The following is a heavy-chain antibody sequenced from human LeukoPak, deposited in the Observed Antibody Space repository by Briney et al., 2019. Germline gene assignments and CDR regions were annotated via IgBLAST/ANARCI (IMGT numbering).Heavy chain of an antibody. CDR1: GGSISSYY. CDR3: ARERGGYNYFYADY. J-gene: IGHJ4*02. CDR2: IYYSGST. V-gene: IGHV4-59*01. Sequence: PSETLSLTCTVSGGSISSYYWSWIRQPPGKGLEWIGYIYYSGSTNYNPSLKSRVTISVDTSKNQFSLKLSSVTAADTAVYYCARERGGYNYFYADYWGQGTLVTVSS. D-gene: IGHD5-24*01.